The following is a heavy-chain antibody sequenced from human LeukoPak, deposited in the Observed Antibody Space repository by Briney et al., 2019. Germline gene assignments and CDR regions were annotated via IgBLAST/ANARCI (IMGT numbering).Heavy chain of an antibody. CDR1: GFTFSSYA. CDR3: ASSRSIDIVVVPAAMAY. CDR2: ISYVGSNK. V-gene: IGHV3-30*01. D-gene: IGHD2-2*01. Sequence: PGRSLRLSCAASGFTFSSYAMHWVRQAPGKGLEWVAVISYVGSNKYYADSVKGRFTISRDNSKNTLYLQMNSLRAEDTAVYYCASSRSIDIVVVPAAMAYWGQGTLVTVSS. J-gene: IGHJ4*02.